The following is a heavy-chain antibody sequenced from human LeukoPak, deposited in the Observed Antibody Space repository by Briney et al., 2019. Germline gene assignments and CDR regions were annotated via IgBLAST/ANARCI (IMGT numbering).Heavy chain of an antibody. Sequence: GGSLRLLRGSSGLPYSSYALGWVRQAPGRGREWSWAISGRGGNTYYGASVKGRFTFSRDNSKDTLFLQMNSLRAEDTAVYYRAKGPKIPAPTYYFDYWGEGTLVSVSS. D-gene: IGHD2-2*01. CDR1: GLPYSSYA. J-gene: IGHJ4*02. V-gene: IGHV3-23*01. CDR2: ISGRGGNT. CDR3: AKGPKIPAPTYYFDY.